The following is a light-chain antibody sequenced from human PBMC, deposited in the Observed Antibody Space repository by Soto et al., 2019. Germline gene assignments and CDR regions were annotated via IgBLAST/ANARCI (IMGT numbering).Light chain of an antibody. Sequence: NFMLTQPHSVSESPGKTVTISCTRSSGSIASNYVQWYQQRPGSAPTTVIYEDNQRPSGVPDRFSGSIDSSSNSASLTISRLKTEDEADYYCQSDHSRNVVFGGGTKLTVL. V-gene: IGLV6-57*04. CDR3: QSDHSRNVV. J-gene: IGLJ3*02. CDR2: EDN. CDR1: SGSIASNY.